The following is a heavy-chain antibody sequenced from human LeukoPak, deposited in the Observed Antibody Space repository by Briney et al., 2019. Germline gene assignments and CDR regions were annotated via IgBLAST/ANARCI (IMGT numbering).Heavy chain of an antibody. J-gene: IGHJ4*02. CDR2: ISGSGGST. V-gene: IGHV3-23*01. CDR1: AFTFNTYW. Sequence: PGGSLRLSCAASAFTFNTYWMHWVRQAPGKGLEWVSAISGSGGSTYYADSVKGRFSISRDNSNSTLYLQINSLRADDTAVYYCAAPGNPYLYYDFWSGYLDYWGQGSLVTVSS. D-gene: IGHD3-3*01. CDR3: AAPGNPYLYYDFWSGYLDY.